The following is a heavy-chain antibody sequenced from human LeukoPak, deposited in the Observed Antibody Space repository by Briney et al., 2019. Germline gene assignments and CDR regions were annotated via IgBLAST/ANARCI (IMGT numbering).Heavy chain of an antibody. CDR2: IYYSGST. D-gene: IGHD6-19*01. Sequence: SETLSLTCTVSGASISSSSHYWGWIRQPPGKGLEWIGSIYYSGSTYYNPSLKSRVTISVDTSKNQFSLKLSSVTAADTAVYYCARDNGSGWYGAFDIWGQGTMVTVSS. J-gene: IGHJ3*02. CDR1: GASISSSSHY. CDR3: ARDNGSGWYGAFDI. V-gene: IGHV4-39*07.